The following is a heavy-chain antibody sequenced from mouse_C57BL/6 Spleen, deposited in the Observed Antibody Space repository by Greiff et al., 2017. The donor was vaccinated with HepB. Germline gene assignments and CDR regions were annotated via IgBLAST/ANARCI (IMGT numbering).Heavy chain of an antibody. CDR3: AREIRLTSYAMDY. D-gene: IGHD2-12*01. CDR2: IYPSDSET. V-gene: IGHV1-61*01. J-gene: IGHJ4*01. Sequence: QVQLQQPGAELVRPGSSVKLSCKASGYTFTSYWMDWVKQRPGQGLEWIGNIYPSDSETHYNQKFKDKATLTVDKSSSTAYMQLSSLTSEDSAVYYCAREIRLTSYAMDYWGQGTSVTVSS. CDR1: GYTFTSYW.